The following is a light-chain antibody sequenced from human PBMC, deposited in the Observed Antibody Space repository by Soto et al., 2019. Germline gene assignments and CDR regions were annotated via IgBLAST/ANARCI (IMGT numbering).Light chain of an antibody. V-gene: IGKV3-20*01. Sequence: EIVLTQSPATLSLSPGERATLSCRASQSVRSSLAWYQQQPGQAPRLLIYDASNRATGIPARFSGSGSGTDFTLTISRLEPEDFALYYCQQYGSSAPITFGQGTRLEIK. CDR1: QSVRSS. CDR2: DAS. J-gene: IGKJ5*01. CDR3: QQYGSSAPIT.